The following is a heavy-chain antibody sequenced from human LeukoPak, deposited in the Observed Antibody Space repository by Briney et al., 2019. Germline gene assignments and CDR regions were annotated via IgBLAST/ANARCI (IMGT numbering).Heavy chain of an antibody. J-gene: IGHJ5*02. CDR2: IIPIFGTA. CDR1: GGTFSSYA. D-gene: IGHD6-13*01. Sequence: ASVKVSCKASGGTFSSYAISWVRQAPGQGLEWMGGIIPIFGTANYAQKFQGRVTITADESTGTAYMELSSLRSEDTAVYYCARVPRLAAAGTGWFDPWGQGTLVTVSS. CDR3: ARVPRLAAAGTGWFDP. V-gene: IGHV1-69*01.